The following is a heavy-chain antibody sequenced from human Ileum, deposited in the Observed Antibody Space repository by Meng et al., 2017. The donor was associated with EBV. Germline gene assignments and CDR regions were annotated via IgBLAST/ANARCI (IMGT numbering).Heavy chain of an antibody. CDR3: ARAGNGGSYYFTY. Sequence: QIQLVQSGDEVKKPGDSVKASCKASCYPLSNYGISWLRQAPGQGLEWMGWISAYNGNTNHAQNLQGRVTMTTDTSTGTAYMEVRSLRSDDTAVYYCARAGNGGSYYFTYWGQGTLVTVSS. CDR1: CYPLSNYG. J-gene: IGHJ4*02. V-gene: IGHV1-18*01. CDR2: ISAYNGNT. D-gene: IGHD1-26*01.